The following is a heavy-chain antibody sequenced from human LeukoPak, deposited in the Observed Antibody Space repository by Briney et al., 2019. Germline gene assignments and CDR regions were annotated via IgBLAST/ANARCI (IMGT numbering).Heavy chain of an antibody. Sequence: SETLSLTCTVSGGSISSSSYYWGWIRQPPGKGLGWIGSIYDSGSTYYNPSLKSRVTISVDTSKNQFPLKLSSVTAADTAVYYCASSWYSDYWGQGTLVTVSS. CDR1: GGSISSSSYY. J-gene: IGHJ4*02. CDR2: IYDSGST. D-gene: IGHD6-13*01. V-gene: IGHV4-39*01. CDR3: ASSWYSDY.